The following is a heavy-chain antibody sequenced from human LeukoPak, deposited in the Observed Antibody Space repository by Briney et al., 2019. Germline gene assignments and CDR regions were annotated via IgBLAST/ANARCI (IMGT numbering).Heavy chain of an antibody. CDR2: IFYSGST. J-gene: IGHJ4*02. D-gene: IGHD6-13*01. CDR3: ARKTSSSWCFDY. Sequence: SETLSLTCTVSGGSITSYYWSWIRQPPGKGLEWIGYIFYSGSTTYNPSLKSRVTISLDTSKNQFSLRLSSVTAADTAVYYCARKTSSSWCFDYWGQGTLVTVFS. CDR1: GGSITSYY. V-gene: IGHV4-59*08.